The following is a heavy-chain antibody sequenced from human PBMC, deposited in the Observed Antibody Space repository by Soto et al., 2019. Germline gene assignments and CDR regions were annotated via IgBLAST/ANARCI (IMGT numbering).Heavy chain of an antibody. Sequence: GGSLRLSCAASGFTFSRSAMSWVRQAPGKGLKWFSHISGSGGTTYYADSVKGRFTISRDNSKNSLYLQMNSLRAEDTAVYYCSRDGSGSTMTTYYYYYYMDVWGKGTTVTVSS. J-gene: IGHJ6*03. CDR3: SRDGSGSTMTTYYYYYYMDV. V-gene: IGHV3-23*01. CDR1: GFTFSRSA. D-gene: IGHD4-17*01. CDR2: ISGSGGTT.